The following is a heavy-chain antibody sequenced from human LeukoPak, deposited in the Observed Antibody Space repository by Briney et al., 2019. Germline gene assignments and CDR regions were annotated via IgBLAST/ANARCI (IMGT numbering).Heavy chain of an antibody. J-gene: IGHJ4*02. D-gene: IGHD5-12*01. V-gene: IGHV3-23*05. CDR1: GFIFSSYA. Sequence: AGGSLRLSCAASGFIFSSYAMTWVRQAPGKGLEWVSVINPSGSDTYYADSVRGRFTLSRDNSKTALYLQMNSLRAEDTAVYYCARGGWLRAPSDFWGQGTLVIVSS. CDR3: ARGGWLRAPSDF. CDR2: INPSGSDT.